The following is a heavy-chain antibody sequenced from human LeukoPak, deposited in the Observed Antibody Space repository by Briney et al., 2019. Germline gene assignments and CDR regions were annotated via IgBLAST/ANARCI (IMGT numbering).Heavy chain of an antibody. CDR2: IYYSGST. CDR1: GGSISSYY. D-gene: IGHD2-15*01. V-gene: IGHV4-59*08. J-gene: IGHJ4*02. Sequence: SETLSLTCTVSGGSISSYYWSWIRQPPGKGLEWIGYIYYSGSTNYNPSLKSRVTISVDTSKNQFSLKLSSVTAADTAVYYCARSRGSSDYWGQGTLVTVSS. CDR3: ARSRGSSDY.